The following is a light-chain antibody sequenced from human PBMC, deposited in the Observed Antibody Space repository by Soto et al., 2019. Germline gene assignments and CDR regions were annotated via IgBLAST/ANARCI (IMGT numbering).Light chain of an antibody. CDR1: QSTSSD. J-gene: IGKJ4*01. CDR3: QQYNNWTLS. Sequence: EIVLTQSPGTLSLSPGERATLSCRASQSTSSDVAWYQQKPGQPPTLLMYGASTRAIGIPARFSGSGSGTEFTLTISRLQSEDFGTYDCQQYNNWTLSFGGGTKLDIK. V-gene: IGKV3-15*01. CDR2: GAS.